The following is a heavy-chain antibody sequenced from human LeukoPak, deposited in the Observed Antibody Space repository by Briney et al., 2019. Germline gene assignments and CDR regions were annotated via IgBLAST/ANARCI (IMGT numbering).Heavy chain of an antibody. CDR3: ARDRARYCTNGVCYFGNDKDY. Sequence: GASVKVSCKASGYTFTSYGISWVRQAPGQGLEWMGWIRAYNGNTNYAQKLQGRVTMTTDTSTSTGYMELRSLRSDDTAVYYCARDRARYCTNGVCYFGNDKDYWGQGTLVTVSS. CDR2: IRAYNGNT. V-gene: IGHV1-18*01. CDR1: GYTFTSYG. D-gene: IGHD2-8*01. J-gene: IGHJ4*02.